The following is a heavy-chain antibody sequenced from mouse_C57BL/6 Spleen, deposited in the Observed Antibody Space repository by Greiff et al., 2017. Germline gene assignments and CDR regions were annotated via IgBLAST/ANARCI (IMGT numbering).Heavy chain of an antibody. CDR1: GYTFTSYW. D-gene: IGHD4-1*01. CDR3: ARENGREDYFDH. CDR2: IYPGSGST. J-gene: IGHJ2*01. V-gene: IGHV1-55*01. Sequence: VQLQQPGAELVKPGASVKMSCKASGYTFTSYWITWVKQRPGQGLEWIGDIYPGSGSTNYNEKFKSKATLTVDTSSSTAYMQLSSLTSEDSAVYYCARENGREDYFDHWGQGTTLTVSS.